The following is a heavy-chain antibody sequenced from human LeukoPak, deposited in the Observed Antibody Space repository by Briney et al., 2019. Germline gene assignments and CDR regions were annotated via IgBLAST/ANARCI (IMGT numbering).Heavy chain of an antibody. Sequence: GGSLRLSCAASGFTFSSYAMSWLRQAPGKGLEWVSSISGSGGSTYYADSVKGRFTTSRDNSKNTLYLQMNSLRAEDTAVYYCAKAQWSYDAFDIWGQGTMVTVSS. CDR2: ISGSGGST. CDR1: GFTFSSYA. V-gene: IGHV3-23*01. CDR3: AKAQWSYDAFDI. J-gene: IGHJ3*02. D-gene: IGHD4/OR15-4a*01.